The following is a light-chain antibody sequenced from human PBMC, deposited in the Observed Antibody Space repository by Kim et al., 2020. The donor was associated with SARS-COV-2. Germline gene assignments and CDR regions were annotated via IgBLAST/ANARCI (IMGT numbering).Light chain of an antibody. Sequence: QSVLTQPPSMSAAPGQKVTITCSGTHSNIANNYVSWYQQVPGAAPKLLIYDNDRRPSGIPDRFSGSKSGTSATLDITGLQPGDEADYYCGTWDVSLSVLFGGGTQLT. CDR3: GTWDVSLSVL. CDR2: DND. J-gene: IGLJ2*01. V-gene: IGLV1-51*01. CDR1: HSNIANNY.